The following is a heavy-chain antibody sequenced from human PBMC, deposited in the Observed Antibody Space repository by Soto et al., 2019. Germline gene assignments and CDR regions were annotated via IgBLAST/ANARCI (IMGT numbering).Heavy chain of an antibody. CDR3: ARGVKYGAYSRWFDP. CDR1: GYTFTSYD. V-gene: IGHV1-8*01. D-gene: IGHD4-17*01. Sequence: QVQLAQSGAEVKKPGASVKVSCKASGYTFTSYDINWVRQATGQGLEYLGWMNPNSGNTAYVQKFQGRVTMTWDTSITTAYMALSSLRSEDTAVYFCARGVKYGAYSRWFDPWGQGTLVTVSS. J-gene: IGHJ5*02. CDR2: MNPNSGNT.